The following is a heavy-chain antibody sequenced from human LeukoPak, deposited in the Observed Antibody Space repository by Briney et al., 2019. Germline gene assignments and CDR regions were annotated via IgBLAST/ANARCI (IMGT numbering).Heavy chain of an antibody. CDR2: ISAYNGNT. Sequence: ASVKVSCKASGYTFTSYGISGVRQAPGQGLEWMGWISAYNGNTNYAQKLQGRVTMTTDTSTSTAYMELRSLRSDDTAVYYCARESAAAGTNDYWGQGTLVTVSS. V-gene: IGHV1-18*01. CDR1: GYTFTSYG. D-gene: IGHD6-13*01. J-gene: IGHJ4*02. CDR3: ARESAAAGTNDY.